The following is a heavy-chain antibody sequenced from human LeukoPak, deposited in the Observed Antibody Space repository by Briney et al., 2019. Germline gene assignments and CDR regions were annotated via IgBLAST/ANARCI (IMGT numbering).Heavy chain of an antibody. Sequence: GGSLRLSCVVSGFSVSRFDMNWFREAPGKGLEWVSYISRSSYNTYYADSVKGRFTIFRDNAENSVHLQMDSLRDEDTAVYYCARDRTSGYTYVSDYWGQGTLVTVSS. CDR3: ARDRTSGYTYVSDY. CDR1: GFSVSRFD. J-gene: IGHJ4*02. CDR2: ISRSSYNT. V-gene: IGHV3-48*02. D-gene: IGHD5-18*01.